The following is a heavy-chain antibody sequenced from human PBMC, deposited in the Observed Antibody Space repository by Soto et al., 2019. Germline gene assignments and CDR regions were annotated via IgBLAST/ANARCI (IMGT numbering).Heavy chain of an antibody. V-gene: IGHV3-7*03. CDR2: IKHDGTKE. CDR1: GFTFRDYW. CDR3: VRRDMETNSLLDP. Sequence: PGGSLRLSCEASGFTFRDYWMNWIRQAPGKGLEWVANIKHDGTKEHYLDSVKGRFTISRDNAKNSLFLEMEDLRAEDTALYYCVRRDMETNSLLDPWGQGTQVTVS. D-gene: IGHD1-1*01. J-gene: IGHJ5*02.